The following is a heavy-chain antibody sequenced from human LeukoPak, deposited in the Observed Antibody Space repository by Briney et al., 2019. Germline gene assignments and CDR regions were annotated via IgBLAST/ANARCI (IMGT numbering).Heavy chain of an antibody. D-gene: IGHD3-16*01. CDR2: IWNAGTNT. J-gene: IGHJ4*02. CDR3: AGDTPPGGDYYFDY. CDR1: GFSFSTYG. Sequence: PGGSLRLSCAASGFSFSTYGMHWVRQAPGKGLEWVALIWNAGTNTYYADSVKGRFTISRDNSKNMLYLQMNSLRAEDTAVYYCAGDTPPGGDYYFDYWGQGTLVIVSS. V-gene: IGHV3-33*01.